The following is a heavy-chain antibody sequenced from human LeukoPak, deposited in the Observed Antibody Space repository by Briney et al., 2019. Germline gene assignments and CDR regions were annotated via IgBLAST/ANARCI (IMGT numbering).Heavy chain of an antibody. CDR1: GGSISSYY. V-gene: IGHV4-59*08. Sequence: SETLSLTCTVSGGSISSYYWSWIRQPPGKGLEWIGYIYYSGSTNYNPSLKSRVTISVDTSKNQFSLKLSSVTAADMAVYYCARHVEQRLTPFDYWGQGILVTVSS. D-gene: IGHD6-19*01. CDR2: IYYSGST. J-gene: IGHJ4*02. CDR3: ARHVEQRLTPFDY.